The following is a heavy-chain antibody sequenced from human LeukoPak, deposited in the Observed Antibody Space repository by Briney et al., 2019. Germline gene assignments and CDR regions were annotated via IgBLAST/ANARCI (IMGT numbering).Heavy chain of an antibody. CDR3: AKDHLPGIVVADRDY. CDR1: GFTFSRYG. Sequence: GGSLRLSCAASGFTFSRYGMSWVRQAPGKGLEWVSAISGSGGTTYYTDSVKGRFTISRDNSKNTLYLQINSLRAEDTAVYYCAKDHLPGIVVADRDYWGQGTLVTVSS. CDR2: ISGSGGTT. D-gene: IGHD6-19*01. J-gene: IGHJ4*02. V-gene: IGHV3-23*01.